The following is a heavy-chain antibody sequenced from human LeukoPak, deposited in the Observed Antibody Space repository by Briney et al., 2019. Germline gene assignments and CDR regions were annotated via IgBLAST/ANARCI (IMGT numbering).Heavy chain of an antibody. Sequence: GGSLRHSCAASGFSFNSYTMNWVRQAPGKGLEWVSYISSSGSAIYYGDSVKGRFTISRDNAKNSLYLQMNSLRAEDTAVYYCATPYGSGSYWAPYYMDVWGKGTTVTVSS. CDR1: GFSFNSYT. J-gene: IGHJ6*03. CDR2: ISSSGSAI. D-gene: IGHD3-10*01. V-gene: IGHV3-48*01. CDR3: ATPYGSGSYWAPYYMDV.